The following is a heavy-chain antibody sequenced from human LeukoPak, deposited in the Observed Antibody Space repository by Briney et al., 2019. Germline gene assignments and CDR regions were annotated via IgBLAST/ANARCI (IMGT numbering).Heavy chain of an antibody. J-gene: IGHJ4*01. CDR3: ASVGYQFDY. Sequence: ASVKVSCKASGYAFTGYYIHWVRQAPGQGLEWMGRINPNRGATNYAQKSQGRVTMTRDTSISTAYMELSRLRSDDTAVYYCASVGYQFDYWGHGTLVTVSS. CDR1: GYAFTGYY. D-gene: IGHD2-2*01. CDR2: INPNRGAT. V-gene: IGHV1-2*06.